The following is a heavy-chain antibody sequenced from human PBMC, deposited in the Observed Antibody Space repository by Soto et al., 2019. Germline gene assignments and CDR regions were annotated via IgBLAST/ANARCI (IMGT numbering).Heavy chain of an antibody. CDR1: GFTFSSYG. CDR2: IWYDGSNK. J-gene: IGHJ4*02. V-gene: IGHV3-33*01. D-gene: IGHD2-2*01. Sequence: QVQLVESGGGVVQPGRSLRLSCAASGFTFSSYGMHWVRQAPGKGLEWVAVIWYDGSNKYYADSVKGRFTISRDNSTNTLYLQMNSLRAEDTAVYYCARAYCISTSCYARDWGQGTLVTVSS. CDR3: ARAYCISTSCYARD.